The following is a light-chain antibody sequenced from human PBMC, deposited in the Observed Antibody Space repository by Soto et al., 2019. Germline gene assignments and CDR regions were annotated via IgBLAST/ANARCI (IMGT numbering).Light chain of an antibody. CDR2: EIN. V-gene: IGLV2-8*01. CDR3: SSYAGINIYV. Sequence: QSALTQPPSASGSPGQSVTISCTGTSSDVGAFNYVSWYQQHPGKAPKLMIFEINKRPSGVPDRFSGSKSGNTASLTVSGLQAEDEADYYCSSYAGINIYVFGRGTKVTVL. J-gene: IGLJ1*01. CDR1: SSDVGAFNY.